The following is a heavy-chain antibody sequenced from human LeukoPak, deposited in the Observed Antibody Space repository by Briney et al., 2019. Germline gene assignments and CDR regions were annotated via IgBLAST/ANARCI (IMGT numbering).Heavy chain of an antibody. Sequence: PGGSLRLSCEASGFTFSDYYMSWIRQAPGKGLEWVSSISSSGSTIYYADSVKGRFTISRDNAKNSLYLQMNSLRAEDTAVYYCARDPGDFWSSQSYYMDVWGKGTTVTVSS. CDR1: GFTFSDYY. V-gene: IGHV3-11*04. D-gene: IGHD3-3*01. CDR3: ARDPGDFWSSQSYYMDV. J-gene: IGHJ6*03. CDR2: ISSSGSTI.